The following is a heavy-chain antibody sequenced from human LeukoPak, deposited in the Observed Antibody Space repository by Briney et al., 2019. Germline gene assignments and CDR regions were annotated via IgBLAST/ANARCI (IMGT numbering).Heavy chain of an antibody. J-gene: IGHJ4*02. CDR3: ARGEVVPAAIPFDY. D-gene: IGHD2-2*01. V-gene: IGHV1-69*13. CDR2: IIPIFGTA. Sequence: SVKVSCKASGGTFISYAISWVRQAPGQGLEWMGGIIPIFGTATYAQKFQGRVTITADESTSTAYMELSSLRSEDTAVYYCARGEVVPAAIPFDYWGQGTLVTVSS. CDR1: GGTFISYA.